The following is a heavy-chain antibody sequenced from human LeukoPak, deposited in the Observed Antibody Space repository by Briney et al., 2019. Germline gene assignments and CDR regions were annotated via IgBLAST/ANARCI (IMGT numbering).Heavy chain of an antibody. Sequence: PSETLSLTCTVSGGSISSYYWSWIRQPPGKGLEWIGYIYYSGSTNYNPSLKSRVTISVDTSKNQFSLKLSSVTAADTAVYYCARSLLWFGETPNWFDPWGQGTLVTVSS. CDR1: GGSISSYY. D-gene: IGHD3-10*01. CDR2: IYYSGST. J-gene: IGHJ5*02. V-gene: IGHV4-59*01. CDR3: ARSLLWFGETPNWFDP.